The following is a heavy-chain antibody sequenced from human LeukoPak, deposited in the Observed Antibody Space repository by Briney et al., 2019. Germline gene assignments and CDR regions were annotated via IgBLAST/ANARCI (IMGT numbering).Heavy chain of an antibody. Sequence: GSLRLSCAASGFTFSSYSMNWVRQAPGKGLEWVSSISSSSSYIYYADSVKGRFTISRDNAKNSLYLQMNSLRAEDTAVYYCAREKLSLVPAAYFDYWGQGTLVTVSS. J-gene: IGHJ4*02. CDR3: AREKLSLVPAAYFDY. CDR2: ISSSSSYI. V-gene: IGHV3-21*01. CDR1: GFTFSSYS. D-gene: IGHD2-2*01.